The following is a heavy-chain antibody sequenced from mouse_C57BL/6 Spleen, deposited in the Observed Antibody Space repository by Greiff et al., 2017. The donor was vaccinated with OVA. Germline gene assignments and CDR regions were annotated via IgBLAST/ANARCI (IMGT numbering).Heavy chain of an antibody. CDR2: ISYDGSN. CDR3: AREARGYAMDY. Sequence: EVQRVESGPGLVKPSQSLSLTCSVTGYSITSGYYWNWIRQFPGNKLEWMGYISYDGSNNYNPSLKNRISITRDTSKNQFFLKLNSVTTEDTATYYCAREARGYAMDYWGQGTSVTVSS. J-gene: IGHJ4*01. V-gene: IGHV3-6*01. CDR1: GYSITSGYY. D-gene: IGHD3-3*01.